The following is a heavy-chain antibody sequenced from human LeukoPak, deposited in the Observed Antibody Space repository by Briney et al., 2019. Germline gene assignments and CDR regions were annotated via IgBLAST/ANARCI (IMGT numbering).Heavy chain of an antibody. CDR3: ARVPRNGYCSSTSCSTGAFDI. J-gene: IGHJ3*02. CDR2: IYTSGST. CDR1: GGSISSYY. D-gene: IGHD2-2*01. Sequence: SETLSLTCTVSGGSISSYYWSWIRQPAGKGLEGIGRIYTSGSTNYNPSLKSRVTMSVDTSKNQFSLKLSSVTAADTAVYYCARVPRNGYCSSTSCSTGAFDIWGQGTMVTVSS. V-gene: IGHV4-4*07.